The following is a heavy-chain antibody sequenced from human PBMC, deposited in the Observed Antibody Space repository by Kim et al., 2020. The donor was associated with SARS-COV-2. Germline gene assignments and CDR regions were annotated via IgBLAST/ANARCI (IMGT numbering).Heavy chain of an antibody. Sequence: ASVKVSCKASGFTFTNYDINWVRQATGQGLEWMGWMNPKSGDTRYAQKFQGRVTMTRDTSITTAYMEFRSLRSDDTAFYFCARGRCASSCGEFPLSSSW. CDR3: ARGRCASSCGEFPLSSS. CDR2: MNPKSGDT. J-gene: IGHJ5*01. CDR1: GFTFTNYD. D-gene: IGHD3-10*01. V-gene: IGHV1-8*01.